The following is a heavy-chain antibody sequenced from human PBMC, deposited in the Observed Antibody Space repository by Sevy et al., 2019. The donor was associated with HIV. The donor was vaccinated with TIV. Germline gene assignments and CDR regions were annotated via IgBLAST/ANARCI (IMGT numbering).Heavy chain of an antibody. CDR3: AREGCTKPHDY. CDR2: LSFGCGEI. V-gene: IGHV3-23*01. CDR1: GFTFNKYS. D-gene: IGHD2-8*01. J-gene: IGHJ4*02. Sequence: GGSLRLSCAASGFTFNKYSMSWVRQPPGKGLEWVATLSFGCGEIKYADSVKGRFTISRDNSKNSFYLQMNNLRAEATALYYCAREGCTKPHDYWGQGTLVTVSS.